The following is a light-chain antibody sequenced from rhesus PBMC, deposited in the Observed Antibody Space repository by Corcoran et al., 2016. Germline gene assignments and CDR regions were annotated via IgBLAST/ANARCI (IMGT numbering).Light chain of an antibody. CDR2: EAA. Sequence: DIQMTQSPSSLSASVGDRVTITCRASQGITKELAWYQQKPGETPNLLIYEAARLQCGMPPRLSGSGSWTDVTLPIRSLQPEDFATYYCQHYTITPFTFGPGTKLDIK. CDR1: QGITKE. J-gene: IGKJ3*01. CDR3: QHYTITPFT. V-gene: IGKV1-22*01.